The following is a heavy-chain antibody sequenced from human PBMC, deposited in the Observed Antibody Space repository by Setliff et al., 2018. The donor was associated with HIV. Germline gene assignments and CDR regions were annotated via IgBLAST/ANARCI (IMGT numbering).Heavy chain of an antibody. V-gene: IGHV4-39*01. CDR1: GGSIWNYY. J-gene: IGHJ6*03. CDR3: ARGGREYGVNYYYYYMDV. Sequence: PSETLSLTCTVSGGSIWNYYWSWIRQPPGKGLEWIGTIYYSGSAYYNPSLKSRVTISTDTSKNQFSLKVRSVTAADTAVYYCARGGREYGVNYYYYYMDVWGKGTTVTVS. D-gene: IGHD3-10*01. CDR2: IYYSGSA.